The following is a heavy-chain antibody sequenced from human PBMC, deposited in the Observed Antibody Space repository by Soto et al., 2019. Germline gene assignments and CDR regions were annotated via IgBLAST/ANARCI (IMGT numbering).Heavy chain of an antibody. Sequence: VQLVESGGGLVQPGRSLRLSCAASGFTFDDYAMHWVRQAPGKGLEWVSGISWNGGNIGYADSVKGRFTISRDNAKKSLYWQMNSLRPEDTALYYCAKVGTHIEDWGQGTLVTVSS. V-gene: IGHV3-9*01. CDR2: ISWNGGNI. D-gene: IGHD7-27*01. J-gene: IGHJ4*02. CDR1: GFTFDDYA. CDR3: AKVGTHIED.